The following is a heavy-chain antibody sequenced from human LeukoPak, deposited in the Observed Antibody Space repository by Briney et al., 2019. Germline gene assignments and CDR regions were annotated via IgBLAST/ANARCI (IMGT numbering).Heavy chain of an antibody. CDR3: ARQPTVKRGAVASNFDY. CDR2: NYYNDNT. D-gene: IGHD6-19*01. J-gene: IGHJ4*02. V-gene: IGHV4-39*01. CDR1: GGLITSTIPY. Sequence: SLTHSVSGGLITSTIPYWASIPQPPAQGLEWIPPNYYNDNTYYKASLQSRDAMCVDTTRNQFSRRLSSVSAADTSVYYCARQPTVKRGAVASNFDYWGQGTLVTVSS.